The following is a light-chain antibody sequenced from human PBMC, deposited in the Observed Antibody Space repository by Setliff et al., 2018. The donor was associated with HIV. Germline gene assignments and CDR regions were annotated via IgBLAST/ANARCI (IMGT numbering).Light chain of an antibody. CDR1: SNDVGRYDL. J-gene: IGLJ1*01. CDR2: QAT. Sequence: QSVLTQPASVSGSPGQSITISCTGTSNDVGRYDLVSWYQQHPARAPKLIIYQATRRPSGVSNRFSGSKSGNEASLTISGLQAEDEADYYCCSNTGSNTFVFGTGTKVTVL. V-gene: IGLV2-23*01. CDR3: CSNTGSNTFV.